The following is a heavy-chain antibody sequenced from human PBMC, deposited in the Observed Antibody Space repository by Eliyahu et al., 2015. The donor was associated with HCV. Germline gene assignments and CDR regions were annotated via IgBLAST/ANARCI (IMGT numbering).Heavy chain of an antibody. J-gene: IGHJ4*02. V-gene: IGHV1-69*01. CDR2: IIPIFGTA. D-gene: IGHD2-2*01. Sequence: QVQLVQSGAEVKKPGSSVKVSCKASGGTFSSYAISWVRQAPGQGLEWMGGIIPIFGTANYAQKFQGRVTITADESTSTAYMELSSLRSEDTAVYYCARGGEVVVVPAAPYTWLIYWGQGTLVTVSS. CDR3: ARGGEVVVVPAAPYTWLIY. CDR1: GGTFSSYA.